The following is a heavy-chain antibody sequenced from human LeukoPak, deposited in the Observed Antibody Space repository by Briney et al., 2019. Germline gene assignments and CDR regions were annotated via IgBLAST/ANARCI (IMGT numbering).Heavy chain of an antibody. CDR2: INPNSGGT. CDR1: GYTFTGYY. CDR3: ARVPPYCTNGVCYGRSLSYFDY. J-gene: IGHJ4*02. D-gene: IGHD2-8*01. Sequence: ASVKVSCKASGYTFTGYYMHWVRQAPGQGLEWMGRINPNSGGTNYAQKFQGRVIMTRDTSISTAYMELSRLRSDDTAVYYCARVPPYCTNGVCYGRSLSYFDYWGQGTLVTVSS. V-gene: IGHV1-2*06.